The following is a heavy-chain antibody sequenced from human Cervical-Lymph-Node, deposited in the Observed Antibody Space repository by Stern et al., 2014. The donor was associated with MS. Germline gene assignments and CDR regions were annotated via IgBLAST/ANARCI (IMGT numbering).Heavy chain of an antibody. Sequence: QVQLVQSGGGVVQPGRSLRLSCVASGFTFSNYGIHWVRQAPGKGLEWVAVISYDGSKHYADSVKGRFTIARDNSKNTLYLQMNSLRAEDTAVYYCAKDHYDSSGVYYFDDWGQGTLVTVSS. V-gene: IGHV3-30*18. CDR3: AKDHYDSSGVYYFDD. D-gene: IGHD3-22*01. J-gene: IGHJ4*02. CDR2: ISYDGSK. CDR1: GFTFSNYG.